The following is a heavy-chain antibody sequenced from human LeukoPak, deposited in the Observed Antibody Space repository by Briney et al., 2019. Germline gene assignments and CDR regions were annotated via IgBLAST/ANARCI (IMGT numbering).Heavy chain of an antibody. J-gene: IGHJ3*02. D-gene: IGHD2-2*01. V-gene: IGHV4-38-2*02. CDR3: ARGGYCSSTSCVAFDI. CDR2: IYHSGST. Sequence: SETLSLTCTVSGYSISSGYYWGWIRQPPGEGLEWIGSIYHSGSTYYNPSLKSRVTISVDTSKNQFSLKLSSVTAADTAVYYCARGGYCSSTSCVAFDIWGQGTMVTVSS. CDR1: GYSISSGYY.